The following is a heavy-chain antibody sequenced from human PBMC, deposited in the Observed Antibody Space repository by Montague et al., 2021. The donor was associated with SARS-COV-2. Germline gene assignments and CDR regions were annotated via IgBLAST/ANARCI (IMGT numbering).Heavy chain of an antibody. J-gene: IGHJ4*02. CDR3: VRSVGRRGTLYSSGWSKYPFDF. CDR2: INHRGLT. CDR1: GESFSEYI. D-gene: IGHD6-19*01. V-gene: IGHV4-34*01. Sequence: SETLSLTCAVYGESFSEYIWNWIRQPPGKGLEWIGGINHRGLTKYNPSLNSRVTLSVDTSRNRFSLKLNSVAAADTAMYYCVRSVGRRGTLYSSGWSKYPFDFWGQGTLVTVSS.